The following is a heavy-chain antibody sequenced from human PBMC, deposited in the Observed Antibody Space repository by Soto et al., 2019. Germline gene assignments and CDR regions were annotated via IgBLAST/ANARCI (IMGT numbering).Heavy chain of an antibody. CDR1: GYTFTSYG. J-gene: IGHJ5*02. CDR3: ARGRDSSSWYSGDWFDP. V-gene: IGHV1-18*01. D-gene: IGHD6-13*01. CDR2: ISAYNGNT. Sequence: DSVKVSCKASGYTFTSYGISWVRQAPGQGLEWMGWISAYNGNTNYAQKLQGRVTMTTDTSTSTAYMELRSLRSDDTAVYYCARGRDSSSWYSGDWFDPWGQGTLVTVSS.